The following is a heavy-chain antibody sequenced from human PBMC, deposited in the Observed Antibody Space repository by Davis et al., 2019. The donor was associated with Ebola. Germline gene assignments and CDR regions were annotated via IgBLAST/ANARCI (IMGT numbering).Heavy chain of an antibody. CDR3: ARVPTAMVYSYFDY. D-gene: IGHD5-18*01. J-gene: IGHJ4*02. V-gene: IGHV3-23*01. CDR2: VSASGDST. CDR1: GFPFFSYA. Sequence: GGSLRLSCASSGFPFFSYAMSWVRQAPGKGLEWVSAVSASGDSTYYADSVKGQFTISRDNSKNTLYLQMNSLRAEDTAVYYCARVPTAMVYSYFDYWGQGTLVTVSS.